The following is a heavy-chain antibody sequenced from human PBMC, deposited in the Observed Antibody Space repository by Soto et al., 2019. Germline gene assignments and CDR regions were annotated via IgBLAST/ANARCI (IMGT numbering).Heavy chain of an antibody. J-gene: IGHJ5*02. Sequence: EVQLVESGGGLVQPGRSLRLSCAASGFTFDAYAMHWVLQAPGKGLEWVSCISWHSGSIGYADSVKGRFTISRDNAKNSLYLQMNSLRAEDTALYYCAKGPRPDYGDDGSWFDPWGQGTLVTVSS. CDR1: GFTFDAYA. D-gene: IGHD4-17*01. CDR2: ISWHSGSI. V-gene: IGHV3-9*01. CDR3: AKGPRPDYGDDGSWFDP.